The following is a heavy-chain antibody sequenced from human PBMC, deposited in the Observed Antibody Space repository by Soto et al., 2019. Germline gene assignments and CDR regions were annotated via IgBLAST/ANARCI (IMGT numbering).Heavy chain of an antibody. J-gene: IGHJ4*02. D-gene: IGHD1-1*01. V-gene: IGHV4-59*12. Sequence: SETLSLTCTVSGGSISSYYWSWIRQPPGKGLEWIGYIYYSGSTDYNPSLKSRVTISVDTSKNQFSLKLSSVTAADTAVYYCARKRRGIDYWGQGTLVTVSS. CDR1: GGSISSYY. CDR3: ARKRRGIDY. CDR2: IYYSGST.